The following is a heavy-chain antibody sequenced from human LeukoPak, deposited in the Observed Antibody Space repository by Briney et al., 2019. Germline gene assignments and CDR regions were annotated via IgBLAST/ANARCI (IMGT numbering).Heavy chain of an antibody. Sequence: GGSLRLSCAASGFTFSSYWMSWVRQAPGKGLEWVANIKQDGSEKYYVDSVKGRFTISRDNAKNSLYLQMNSLRAEDTAVYCCARDSVVPASNWFDLWGQGTLVTVSS. CDR2: IKQDGSEK. J-gene: IGHJ5*02. V-gene: IGHV3-7*01. D-gene: IGHD2-2*01. CDR1: GFTFSSYW. CDR3: ARDSVVPASNWFDL.